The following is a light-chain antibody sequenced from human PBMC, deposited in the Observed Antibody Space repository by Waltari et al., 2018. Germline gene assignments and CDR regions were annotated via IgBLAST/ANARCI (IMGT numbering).Light chain of an antibody. CDR3: AAWDDSLNAWI. CDR2: RSD. CDR1: RSNLGRNS. J-gene: IGLJ3*02. Sequence: QSLLTQPPSISGAPGQRVTLSCSGGRSNLGRNSVNWYEQVPGTAPKLLIFRSDPRPSGVSDRFSGSKSGTSASLTITGLLSADEADYICAAWDDSLNAWIFGGGTRLTVL. V-gene: IGLV1-44*01.